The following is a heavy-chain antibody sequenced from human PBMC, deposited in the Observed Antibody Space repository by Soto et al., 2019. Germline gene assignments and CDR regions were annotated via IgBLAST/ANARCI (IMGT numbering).Heavy chain of an antibody. J-gene: IGHJ5*02. D-gene: IGHD4-17*01. Sequence: SETLSLTCDVSGGAIDSGVYSWSWIRHPPGKGLEWIGYVYHVGSTHYNPSLKSRVSISLDRSKNQISLRLTSVTPADTAVYYCARDFGDFGGGYWFDPWGQGTMVTV. CDR2: VYHVGST. CDR1: GGAIDSGVYS. CDR3: ARDFGDFGGGYWFDP. V-gene: IGHV4-30-2*01.